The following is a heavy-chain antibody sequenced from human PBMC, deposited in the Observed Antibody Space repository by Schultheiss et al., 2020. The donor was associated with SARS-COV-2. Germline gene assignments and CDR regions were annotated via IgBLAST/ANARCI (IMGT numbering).Heavy chain of an antibody. CDR3: ARAGSSDPIDY. V-gene: IGHV3-33*01. Sequence: GESLKISCAASGFTFSSYGMHWVRQAPGKGLEWVAVILYDGSNKYYADSVNGRFTISRDNSKNTLYLQMNSLRAEDTAVYYCARAGSSDPIDYWGQGTLVTVSS. J-gene: IGHJ4*02. CDR1: GFTFSSYG. CDR2: ILYDGSNK. D-gene: IGHD6-13*01.